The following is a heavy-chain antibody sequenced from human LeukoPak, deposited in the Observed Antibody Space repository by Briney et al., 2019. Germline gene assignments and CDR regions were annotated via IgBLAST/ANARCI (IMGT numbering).Heavy chain of an antibody. CDR3: ARDYSTVTTFFDY. Sequence: PGGSLRLSCAASGFTFNSHRMNWVRQAPGKGLEWVADISGSSDDIHYADSVTGRFTISRDNAKNSLYLQMNSLRAEDTAVYYCARDYSTVTTFFDYWGQGTLVTVSS. CDR2: ISGSSDDI. J-gene: IGHJ4*02. CDR1: GFTFNSHR. V-gene: IGHV3-48*01. D-gene: IGHD4-17*01.